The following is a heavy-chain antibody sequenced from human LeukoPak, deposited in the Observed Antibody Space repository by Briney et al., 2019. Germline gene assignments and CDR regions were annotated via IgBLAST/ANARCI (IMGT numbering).Heavy chain of an antibody. CDR2: INPSGGST. CDR3: AILRSKRLYSSSPNWFDP. Sequence: ASVKVSCKASGYTXTSYYMHWVRQAPGQGLEWMGIINPSGGSTSYAQKFQGRVTMTRDTSTSTVYMELSSLRSEDTAVYYCAILRSKRLYSSSPNWFDPWGQGSLVTVSS. V-gene: IGHV1-46*01. D-gene: IGHD6-13*01. CDR1: GYTXTSYY. J-gene: IGHJ5*02.